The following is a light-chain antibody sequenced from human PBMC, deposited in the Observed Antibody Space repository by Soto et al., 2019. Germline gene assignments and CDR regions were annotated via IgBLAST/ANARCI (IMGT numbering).Light chain of an antibody. CDR1: QSVSSNY. CDR2: GAS. J-gene: IGKJ4*01. Sequence: EIVLTQSPGTLSLSPGDRATLSCRASQSVSSNYLAWYQQKPGQAPRLLIYGASSSATGIPDRFSGSGSGRDFTLTSSRLEPEDFAVYYCQRYGISLPLSFGGGTKVEIK. V-gene: IGKV3-20*01. CDR3: QRYGISLPLS.